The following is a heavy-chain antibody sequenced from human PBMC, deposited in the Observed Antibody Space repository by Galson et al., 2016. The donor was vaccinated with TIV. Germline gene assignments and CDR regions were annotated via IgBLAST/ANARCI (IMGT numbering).Heavy chain of an antibody. Sequence: CAASGLSVSINYMTWVRQAPGTGLEWVSLISDGGKTYYPDSVKGRFTISRDNSKNTLYLQMNSLRVEDTGVYYCARDRVVDATYYYYYYGMDVWGQGTAVTVSS. CDR3: ARDRVVDATYYYYYYGMDV. V-gene: IGHV3-66*02. CDR1: GLSVSINY. CDR2: ISDGGKT. J-gene: IGHJ6*02. D-gene: IGHD2-15*01.